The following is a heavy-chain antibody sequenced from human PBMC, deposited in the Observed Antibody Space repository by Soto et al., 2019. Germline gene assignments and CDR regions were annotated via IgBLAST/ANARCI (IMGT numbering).Heavy chain of an antibody. J-gene: IGHJ4*02. CDR3: VKARYGDY. Sequence: QVHLVQSGAEVRKPGASVKVSCKASGYTFTSYGITWVRQAPGQGLEWMGWISAHNGNTDYAQKLQGRVIVTRDTSTRTAYMELRSMISDDTAVYYCVKARYGDYWGQGALVTVSS. D-gene: IGHD1-1*01. V-gene: IGHV1-18*01. CDR2: ISAHNGNT. CDR1: GYTFTSYG.